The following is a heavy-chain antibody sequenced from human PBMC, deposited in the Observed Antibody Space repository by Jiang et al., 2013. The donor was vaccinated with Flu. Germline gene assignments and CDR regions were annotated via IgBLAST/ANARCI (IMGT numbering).Heavy chain of an antibody. D-gene: IGHD5-24*01. Sequence: VRQAPGQRLEWMGWINAGNGNTKYSQKFQGRVTITRDTSASTAYMELSSLRSEDTAVYYCARDMRWLRYYFDYWGQGTLVTVSS. CDR3: ARDMRWLRYYFDY. V-gene: IGHV1-3*01. J-gene: IGHJ4*02. CDR2: INAGNGNT.